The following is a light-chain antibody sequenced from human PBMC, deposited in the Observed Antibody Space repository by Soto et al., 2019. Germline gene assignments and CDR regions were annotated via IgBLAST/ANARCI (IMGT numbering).Light chain of an antibody. CDR1: QSVSSSY. CDR3: QHDGSPPIT. CDR2: VAS. V-gene: IGKV3-20*01. Sequence: EIVLTQSPGTLSLSPGERATLSCRASQSVSSSYLAWYQQRPGQAPRLLIYVASNRATGTPDTFSGSGSGTDFTLTSSRLPAEDFVVYCYQHDGSPPITFGQGTRLEIK. J-gene: IGKJ5*01.